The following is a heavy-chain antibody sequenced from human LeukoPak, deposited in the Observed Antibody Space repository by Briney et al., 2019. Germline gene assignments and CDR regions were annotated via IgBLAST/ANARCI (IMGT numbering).Heavy chain of an antibody. J-gene: IGHJ4*02. CDR2: ITSNGDGTNYADT. CDR3: AKNGGDRSDWYLDS. D-gene: IGHD6-19*01. CDR1: GFSFSTHA. V-gene: IGHV3-23*01. Sequence: GGSVRLSCAASGFSFSTHAMTWVRQAPGKGLEWVSIITSNGDGTNYADTYYADSVKGRFIVSRDISKNILYPQLNSLRAGDTAVYYCAKNGGDRSDWYLDSWGQGTLVTVSS.